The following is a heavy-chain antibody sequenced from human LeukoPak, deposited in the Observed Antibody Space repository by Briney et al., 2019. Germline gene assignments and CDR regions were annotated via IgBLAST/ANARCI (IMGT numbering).Heavy chain of an antibody. V-gene: IGHV3-30-3*01. D-gene: IGHD3-22*01. Sequence: GGPLRLSCAASGFTFSSYAMHWVRQAPGKGLEWVAVISYDGSNKYYADSVKGRFTISRDNSKNTLYLQMNSRRAEDTAVYYCAKEWAVGSGYFFDYWGQGTLVTVSS. CDR1: GFTFSSYA. J-gene: IGHJ4*02. CDR2: ISYDGSNK. CDR3: AKEWAVGSGYFFDY.